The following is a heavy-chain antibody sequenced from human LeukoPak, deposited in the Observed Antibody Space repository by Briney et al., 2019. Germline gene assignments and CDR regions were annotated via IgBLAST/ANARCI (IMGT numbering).Heavy chain of an antibody. CDR1: GGSFSGYY. Sequence: SETLSLTCAVYGGSFSGYYWSWIRQPPGKGLEWIGEINHSGSTNYNPSLKSRVTISVDTSKNQFSLKLSSVTAADTAVYYCATPDAYGSDAFDIWGQGTMVTVSS. CDR3: ATPDAYGSDAFDI. V-gene: IGHV4-34*01. J-gene: IGHJ3*02. D-gene: IGHD3-16*01. CDR2: INHSGST.